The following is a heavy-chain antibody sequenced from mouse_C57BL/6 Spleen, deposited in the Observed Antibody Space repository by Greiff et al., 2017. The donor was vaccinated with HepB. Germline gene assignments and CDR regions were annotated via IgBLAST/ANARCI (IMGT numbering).Heavy chain of an antibody. CDR3: ARGGRITTVVAHWYFDV. Sequence: VQLKESGGGLVKPGGSLKLSCAASGFTFSSYAMSWVRQTPEKRLEWVATISDGGSYTYYPDNVKGRFTISRDNAKNNLYLQMSHLKSEDTAMYYCARGGRITTVVAHWYFDVWGTGTTVTVSS. CDR1: GFTFSSYA. D-gene: IGHD1-1*01. V-gene: IGHV5-4*01. J-gene: IGHJ1*03. CDR2: ISDGGSYT.